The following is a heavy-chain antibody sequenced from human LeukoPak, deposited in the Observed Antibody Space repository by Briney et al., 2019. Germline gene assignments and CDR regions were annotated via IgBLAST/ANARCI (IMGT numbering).Heavy chain of an antibody. D-gene: IGHD3-10*01. CDR1: GFNFSNYG. CDR3: ARDGSGNFDY. Sequence: PGGSLRLSYAASGFNFSNYGMHWVRQAPGKGLEWVAITYYDGSNQYYADSVKGRFTISRDNSKTILYLKMNSLRAEDTAVYYCARDGSGNFDYWGQGILVTVSS. J-gene: IGHJ4*02. V-gene: IGHV3-33*01. CDR2: TYYDGSNQ.